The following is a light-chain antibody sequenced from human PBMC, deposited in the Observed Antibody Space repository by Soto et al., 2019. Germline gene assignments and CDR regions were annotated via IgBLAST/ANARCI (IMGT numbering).Light chain of an antibody. CDR2: TID. CDR3: AAWDYCFKDHV. V-gene: IGLV1-44*01. CDR1: SSNIGGNP. Sequence: QSVLTQPPSASGTPRQRVTISCSGSSSNIGGNPVHWYQQLPGTAPKVLIYTIDKRPAGVPDRFSGSQSGTSASLAVSGLQSEDEADYSCAAWDYCFKDHVFGRGTKLTVL. J-gene: IGLJ1*01.